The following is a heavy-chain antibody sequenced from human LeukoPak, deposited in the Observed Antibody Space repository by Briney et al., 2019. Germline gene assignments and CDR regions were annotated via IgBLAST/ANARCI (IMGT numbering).Heavy chain of an antibody. V-gene: IGHV4-34*01. J-gene: IGHJ5*02. CDR1: GGSSSGYY. CDR2: INHSGST. CDR3: ARGALERRGTFFDP. D-gene: IGHD1-1*01. Sequence: SETLSLTCAVYGGSSSGYYWSWIRQPPGKGLEWIGEINHSGSTNYNPSLKSRVTISVDTSKNQFSLKLSSVTAADTAVYYCARGALERRGTFFDPWGQGTLVTVSS.